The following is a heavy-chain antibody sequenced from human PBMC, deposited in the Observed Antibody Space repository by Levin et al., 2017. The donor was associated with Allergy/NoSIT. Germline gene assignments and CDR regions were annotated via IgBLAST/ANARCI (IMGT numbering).Heavy chain of an antibody. CDR1: GFTFSNAW. D-gene: IGHD6-13*01. V-gene: IGHV3-15*01. J-gene: IGHJ4*02. CDR3: TTPYSSLNY. CDR2: IKRKTDGGTT. Sequence: LSLPCAASGFTFSNAWMNWVRQAPGKGLEWVGRIKRKTDGGTTDYAAPVKGRFTISRDDSKNTLYLQMNSLKTEDTAVYYCTTPYSSLNYWGQGTLVTVSS.